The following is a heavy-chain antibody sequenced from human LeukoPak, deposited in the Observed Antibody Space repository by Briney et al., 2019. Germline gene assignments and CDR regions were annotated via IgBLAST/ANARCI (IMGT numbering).Heavy chain of an antibody. V-gene: IGHV1-46*01. D-gene: IGHD6-19*01. J-gene: IGHJ4*02. CDR2: INPSGGST. CDR3: AKDSSGWYGYFDY. CDR1: GYTFTSSY. Sequence: ASVKVSCKASGYTFTSSYMHWVRQAPGQGLEWMGIINPSGGSTSYAQKFQGRVTMTRDTSTSTVYMELSSLRSEDTAVYYCAKDSSGWYGYFDYWGQGTLVTVSS.